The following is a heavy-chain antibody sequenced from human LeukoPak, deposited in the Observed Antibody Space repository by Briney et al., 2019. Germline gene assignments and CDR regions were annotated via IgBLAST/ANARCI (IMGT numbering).Heavy chain of an antibody. CDR2: INHSGST. V-gene: IGHV4-34*01. J-gene: IGHJ3*02. CDR1: GGSFSGYY. Sequence: SETLSLTCAVYGGSFSGYYWSWIRQPPGKGLEWIGEINHSGSTNYNPSLKSRVTISVDTSKNQFSLKLSSVTAADTAVYYCARGQITRITIFGVVIPAFDIWGQGTMVTVSS. CDR3: ARGQITRITIFGVVIPAFDI. D-gene: IGHD3-3*01.